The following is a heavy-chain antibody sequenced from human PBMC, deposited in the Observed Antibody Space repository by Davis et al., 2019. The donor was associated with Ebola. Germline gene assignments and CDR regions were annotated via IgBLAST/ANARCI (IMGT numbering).Heavy chain of an antibody. CDR2: ISSDGSYI. V-gene: IGHV3-21*06. CDR3: ATSESFFDYAAYFHY. J-gene: IGHJ4*02. CDR1: RFTFSDSW. D-gene: IGHD3-16*01. Sequence: GESLKISCAASRFTFSDSWTHWVRQVPGKGLVWVAHISSDGSYIFYSDSAKGRFTISRDNAKHSLYLQMNSLKAEDTAVYFCATSESFFDYAAYFHYWGQGTLLTVSS.